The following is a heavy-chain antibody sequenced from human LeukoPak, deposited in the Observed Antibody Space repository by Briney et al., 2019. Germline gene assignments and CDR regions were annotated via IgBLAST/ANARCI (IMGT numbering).Heavy chain of an antibody. CDR3: ARTLGRMITYPGSRHAFDI. CDR1: GGSISSSSYY. CDR2: IYYSGST. Sequence: SETLSLTCTVSGGSISSSSYYWGWIRQPPGKGLEWIGSIYYSGSTYYNPSLKSRVTISVDTSKNQFSLKLSSVTAADTAVYYCARTLGRMITYPGSRHAFDIWGQGTMVTVSS. V-gene: IGHV4-39*07. J-gene: IGHJ3*02. D-gene: IGHD3-22*01.